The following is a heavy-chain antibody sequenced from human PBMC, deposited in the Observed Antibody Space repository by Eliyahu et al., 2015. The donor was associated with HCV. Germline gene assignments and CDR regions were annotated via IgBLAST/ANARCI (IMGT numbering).Heavy chain of an antibody. D-gene: IGHD3-22*01. V-gene: IGHV4-39*07. Sequence: QLQLQESGPGLVKPSETLSLTCTVSGGSLRXSXYXWGWIRQPPGKGLEWIGSIYYSGSTYYNPSLKSRVTISVDTSKNQFSLKLSSVTAADTAVYYCAREVKGLLLLIGYFDLWGRGTLVTVSS. J-gene: IGHJ2*01. CDR3: AREVKGLLLLIGYFDL. CDR2: IYYSGST. CDR1: GGSLRXSXYX.